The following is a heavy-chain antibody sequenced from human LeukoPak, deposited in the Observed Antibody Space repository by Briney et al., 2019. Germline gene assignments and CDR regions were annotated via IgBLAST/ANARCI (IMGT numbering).Heavy chain of an antibody. D-gene: IGHD2-8*02. CDR3: ARVATGGDVDY. V-gene: IGHV4-61*02. J-gene: IGHJ4*02. Sequence: SQTLSLTCTASGGSISSGSYYWSWIRQPAGKGLEWIGRIYTSGSTNYNPSLKSRATISVDTSKNQFSLKLSSVTAGDTAVYYCARVATGGDVDYWGQGTLVTVSS. CDR2: IYTSGST. CDR1: GGSISSGSYY.